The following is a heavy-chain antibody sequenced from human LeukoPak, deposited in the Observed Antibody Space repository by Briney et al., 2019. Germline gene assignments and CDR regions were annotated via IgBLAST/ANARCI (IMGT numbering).Heavy chain of an antibody. CDR2: IIPIFGTA. J-gene: IGHJ5*02. D-gene: IGHD6-19*01. V-gene: IGHV1-69*13. CDR3: ARVLSIAVAGPLLDP. CDR1: GGTLSSYA. Sequence: ASVKVSCPPSGGTLSSYAISWVRPAPGPGLEWMGGIIPIFGTANYAQKFQGRVTITADESTSTASMELSSLRSEDTAVYYCARVLSIAVAGPLLDPWGQGTLVTVSS.